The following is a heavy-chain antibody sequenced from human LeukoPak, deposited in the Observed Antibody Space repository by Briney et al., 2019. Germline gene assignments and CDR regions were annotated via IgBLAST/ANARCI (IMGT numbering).Heavy chain of an antibody. J-gene: IGHJ4*02. D-gene: IGHD1-20*01. CDR3: ARDGDPNWNGAPY. Sequence: PSETLSLTCTVSGYSISSGYFWGWIRQPPGKGLEWIGTIYNSGSTYYNASLESRVTISVDTSKNQFSLKLSSVTAADTAVYYCARDGDPNWNGAPYWGQGTLVTVSS. CDR2: IYNSGST. V-gene: IGHV4-38-2*02. CDR1: GYSISSGYF.